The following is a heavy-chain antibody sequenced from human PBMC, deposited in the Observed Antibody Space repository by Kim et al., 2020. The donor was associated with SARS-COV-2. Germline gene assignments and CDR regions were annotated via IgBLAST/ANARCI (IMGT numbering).Heavy chain of an antibody. J-gene: IGHJ6*02. V-gene: IGHV1-18*04. CDR2: ITAYNGNT. Sequence: ASVKVSCKASGYTFTSYGISWVRQAPGQGLEWMGWITAYNGNTNYAQKLQGRVTMTTDTSTSTAYMELRSLRSDDTAVYYCARDCVNPPPEIRYSGYVLNYYYYGMDVWGQGTTVTVSS. D-gene: IGHD5-12*01. CDR1: GYTFTSYG. CDR3: ARDCVNPPPEIRYSGYVLNYYYYGMDV.